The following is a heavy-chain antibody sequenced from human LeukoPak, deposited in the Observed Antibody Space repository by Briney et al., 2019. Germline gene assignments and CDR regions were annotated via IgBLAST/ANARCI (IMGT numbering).Heavy chain of an antibody. J-gene: IGHJ3*02. V-gene: IGHV3-13*04. CDR1: GFTFSSYD. CDR2: IDAAGDT. Sequence: RAGGSLRLSCAASGFTFSSYDMHWVRQATGKGLEWVSAIDAAGDTYYPGSVKGRFTISRENAKNSLYLQMNSMRAGDTAVEYCARGGKPAVFDMWGQGTKVTVSS. D-gene: IGHD1-14*01. CDR3: ARGGKPAVFDM.